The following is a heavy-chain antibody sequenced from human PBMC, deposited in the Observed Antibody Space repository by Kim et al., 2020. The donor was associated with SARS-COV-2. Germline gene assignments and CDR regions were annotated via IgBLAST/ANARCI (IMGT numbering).Heavy chain of an antibody. CDR2: INPSGRT. CDR3: ARGFISSWGSPVGDDY. Sequence: SETLSLTCAVYGGSFSGYYWSWIRQPPGKGLEWIGEINPSGRTNYNPSLKSRVTIPVDTSKNQFSLKLSSVTAGDTAVYSCARGFISSWGSPVGDDYWGQGTLFTV. CDR1: GGSFSGYY. D-gene: IGHD3-10*01. V-gene: IGHV4-34*01. J-gene: IGHJ4*02.